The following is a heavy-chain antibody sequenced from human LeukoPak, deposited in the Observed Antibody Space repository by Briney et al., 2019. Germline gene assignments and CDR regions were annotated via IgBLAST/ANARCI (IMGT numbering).Heavy chain of an antibody. Sequence: SVKVSCKASGGTFSSYAISWVRQAPGQGLEWMGGFIPISGTVNYAQKFQGRVTITADESTSTAYTELSSLRSEDTAVYYCARTNYDSSGYYWDRYFDYWGQGTLVTVSS. CDR1: GGTFSSYA. CDR3: ARTNYDSSGYYWDRYFDY. V-gene: IGHV1-69*13. CDR2: FIPISGTV. D-gene: IGHD3-22*01. J-gene: IGHJ4*02.